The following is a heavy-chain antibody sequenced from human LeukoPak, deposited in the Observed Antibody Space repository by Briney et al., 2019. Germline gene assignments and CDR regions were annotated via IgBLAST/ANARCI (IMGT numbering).Heavy chain of an antibody. CDR1: AFTFNNYW. CDR3: MGGRGCLPEN. J-gene: IGHJ4*02. V-gene: IGHV3-74*01. D-gene: IGHD1-26*01. CDR2: IKGDGSST. Sequence: PGGSLRLSCVASAFTFNNYWMHWVRQAPGKGLVWVSRIKGDGSSTNYADSVRGRFTISRDNVKNSLYLQMDSLRIEDAAVYYCMGGRGCLPENWGQGTLVTVSS.